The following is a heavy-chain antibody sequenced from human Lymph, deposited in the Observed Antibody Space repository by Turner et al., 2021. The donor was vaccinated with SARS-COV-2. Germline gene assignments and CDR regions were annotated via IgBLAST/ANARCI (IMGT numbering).Heavy chain of an antibody. D-gene: IGHD5-12*01. V-gene: IGHV3-30*18. CDR1: GFTFRSYG. CDR2: ISNDGSNK. Sequence: QVQLVESGGGVVQPGRSLRLSCAASGFTFRSYGMHWVRQAPGKGLEWVAVISNDGSNKYYADSVKGRFTISRYNSKNTLYLQMNSLRAEDTAVYYCAKARDGYNFFTIDYWGQGTLVTVSS. CDR3: AKARDGYNFFTIDY. J-gene: IGHJ4*02.